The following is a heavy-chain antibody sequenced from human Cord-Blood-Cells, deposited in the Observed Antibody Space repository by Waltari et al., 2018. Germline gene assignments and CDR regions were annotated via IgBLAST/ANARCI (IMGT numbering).Heavy chain of an antibody. CDR2: IANDGSNK. V-gene: IGHV3-30-3*01. CDR3: ASTPYDSSGYYYY. D-gene: IGHD3-22*01. CDR1: GFTFSSYA. J-gene: IGHJ4*02. Sequence: QVQLVESGGGVVQPGRSLRLSCAASGFTFSSYAMHWVRQAPGKGLEVGAVIANDGSNKDYADSVKGRFTISRDNSKNTLYLQMNSLRAEDTAVYYCASTPYDSSGYYYYWGQGTLVTVSS.